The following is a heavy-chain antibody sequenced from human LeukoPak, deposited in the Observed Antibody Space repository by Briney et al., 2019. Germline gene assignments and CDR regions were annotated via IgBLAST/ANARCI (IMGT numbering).Heavy chain of an antibody. CDR3: ARDRKDELRFLEWSTDPWYFDL. J-gene: IGHJ2*01. D-gene: IGHD3-3*01. CDR1: GGSISSGNYY. Sequence: PSETLSLTCTVSGGSISSGNYYWSWIRQPAGKGLEWIGRIYISGSTSGTTNYNPSLKSRVTISADTSKNQFSLKLSSVTAADTAVYYCARDRKDELRFLEWSTDPWYFDLWGRGTLVTVSS. V-gene: IGHV4-61*02. CDR2: IYISGST.